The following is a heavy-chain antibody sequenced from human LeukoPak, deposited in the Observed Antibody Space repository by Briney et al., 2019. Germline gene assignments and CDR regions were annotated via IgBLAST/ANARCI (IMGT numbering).Heavy chain of an antibody. CDR3: ARGPPQRITMVRGVVTAPFLLY. CDR1: GGSFSGYY. Sequence: KPSETLSLTCAVYGGSFSGYYWSWIRQPPGKGLEWIGEINNSGSTNYNPSLKSRVTISVDTSKNQFSLKLSSVTAADTAVYYCARGPPQRITMVRGVVTAPFLLYWGQGTLVTVSS. J-gene: IGHJ4*02. CDR2: INNSGST. D-gene: IGHD3-10*01. V-gene: IGHV4-34*01.